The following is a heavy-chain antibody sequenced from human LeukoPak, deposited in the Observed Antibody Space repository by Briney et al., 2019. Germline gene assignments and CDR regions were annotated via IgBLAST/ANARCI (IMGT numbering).Heavy chain of an antibody. V-gene: IGHV4-31*11. CDR3: TSTHCASPSCYSYYYSGLDV. D-gene: IGHD2-2*01. CDR1: GGSISSGTHY. J-gene: IGHJ6*02. CDR2: IYNTGSA. Sequence: PSETLSLTCAVSGGSISSGTHYWNWIRQHPGQGLEWIGHIYNTGSAYYNPSLMSRVSISIDTSENQFSLKLSSVTAADTAVYYCTSTHCASPSCYSYYYSGLDVWGQGTTVIVSS.